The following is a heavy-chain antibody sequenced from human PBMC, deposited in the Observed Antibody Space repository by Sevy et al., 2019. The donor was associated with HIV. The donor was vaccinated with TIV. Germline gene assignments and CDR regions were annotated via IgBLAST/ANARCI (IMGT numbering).Heavy chain of an antibody. CDR3: ARRRGFGELLGLGY. CDR2: MNPGRGNT. J-gene: IGHJ4*02. D-gene: IGHD3-10*01. V-gene: IGHV1-8*01. Sequence: ASVKVSCRTSGYTFTTYDINWVRQATGQGLEWMGWMNPGRGNTGSAQKFQGRLTMTRETSTSTAYMELRSLESQDTAVYNCARRRGFGELLGLGYWGQGTLVTVSS. CDR1: GYTFTTYD.